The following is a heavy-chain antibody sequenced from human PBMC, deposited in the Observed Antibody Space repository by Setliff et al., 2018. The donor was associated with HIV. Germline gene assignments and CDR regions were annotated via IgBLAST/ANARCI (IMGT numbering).Heavy chain of an antibody. J-gene: IGHJ3*02. D-gene: IGHD3-10*01. Sequence: ASVKVSCKASGFTFTDSAVQWVRQTRGQRLEWIGWIVVGRGNTNYAQQFQGRATITRDMSTSTAYMELSSLRSEDTAVYYCVADPSISMVRGLILGSTFDIWGQGTMVTVSS. CDR1: GFTFTDSA. CDR2: IVVGRGNT. V-gene: IGHV1-58*01. CDR3: VADPSISMVRGLILGSTFDI.